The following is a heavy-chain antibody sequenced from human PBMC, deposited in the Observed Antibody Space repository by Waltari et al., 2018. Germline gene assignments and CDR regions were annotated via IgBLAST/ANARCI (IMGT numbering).Heavy chain of an antibody. J-gene: IGHJ3*01. CDR3: AGVKWSDRTFDL. Sequence: QVEESGGGLVQPGGSLRLSCASFGVVFSSYDLHWVRQGTGVRQGTGKRLGWVSAIDTSGRNTFYTDSVKGRFTISRENAKNSWYLQMNSLRAGDTAVYFCAGVKWSDRTFDLWGQGTVVTVSS. V-gene: IGHV3-13*01. CDR1: GVVFSSYD. CDR2: IDTSGRNT. D-gene: IGHD1-26*01.